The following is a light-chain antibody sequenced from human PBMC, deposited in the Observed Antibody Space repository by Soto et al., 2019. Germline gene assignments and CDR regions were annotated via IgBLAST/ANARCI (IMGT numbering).Light chain of an antibody. CDR2: AAS. Sequence: AVLLTQSPSSFSASTGDRATITCRASQDIHNYLAWYQQVPGKAPKLLLYAASILQTGVPSRFSGSGSGTDFTLTPDGLQSEDFATYFCQHYYNYPWTFGQGTTVE. J-gene: IGKJ1*01. CDR1: QDIHNY. CDR3: QHYYNYPWT. V-gene: IGKV1-8*01.